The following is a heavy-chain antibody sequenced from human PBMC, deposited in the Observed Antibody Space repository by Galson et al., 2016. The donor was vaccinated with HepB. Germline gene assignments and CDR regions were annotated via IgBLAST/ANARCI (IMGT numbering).Heavy chain of an antibody. CDR1: GVSLTTRGVG. CDR2: IYWNDDK. D-gene: IGHD2-21*01. Sequence: ALVKPTQTLTPTCSLSGVSLTTRGVGVGWIRQPPGKALEWLALIYWNDDKRYNPSLKSRLTVTKDTSKNQVGLILTNVDPVATATYFCAHSPWLGNGDFWGHGILVTVSS. CDR3: AHSPWLGNGDF. V-gene: IGHV2-5*01. J-gene: IGHJ4*01.